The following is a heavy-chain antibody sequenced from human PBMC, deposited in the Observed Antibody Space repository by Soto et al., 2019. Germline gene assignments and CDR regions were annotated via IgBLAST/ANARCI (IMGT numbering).Heavy chain of an antibody. D-gene: IGHD1-26*01. V-gene: IGHV1-2*02. CDR2: INPKSGGT. CDR3: ARDLAKGGGSAGFDY. Sequence: ASVKVSCKASGYTFTVYYMHWVRQAPGQGLEWMGWINPKSGGTMYPQKFQGRVTMSWDTSISTAYMALTRLRSDDTAVYYCARDLAKGGGSAGFDYWGQGTLVTVSS. CDR1: GYTFTVYY. J-gene: IGHJ4*02.